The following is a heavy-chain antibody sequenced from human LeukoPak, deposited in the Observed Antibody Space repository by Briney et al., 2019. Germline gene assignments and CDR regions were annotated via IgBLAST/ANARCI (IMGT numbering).Heavy chain of an antibody. D-gene: IGHD3-10*01. CDR2: IKQDGSEK. CDR3: GRASGGLPWFGEYAFDI. CDR1: GFTFSSYW. V-gene: IGHV3-7*01. Sequence: GGSLRLSCAASGFTFSSYWMSWVRQAPGKGLEWVANIKQDGSEKYYVDSAKGRFTISRDNAKNSLYLQMNSLRAEDTAVYYCGRASGGLPWFGEYAFDIWGQGTMVTVSS. J-gene: IGHJ3*02.